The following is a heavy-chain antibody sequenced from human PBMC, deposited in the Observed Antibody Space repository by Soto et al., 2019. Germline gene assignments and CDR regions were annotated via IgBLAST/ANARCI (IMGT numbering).Heavy chain of an antibody. CDR3: ARCDWDSPYWYFDL. J-gene: IGHJ2*01. V-gene: IGHV3-48*04. CDR2: ISSSSSTI. Sequence: GGSLRLSCAASGFTFSSYSMNWVRQAPGKGLEWVSYISSSSSTIYYADSVKGRFTISRDNAKNSLYLQMNSLRAEDKAVYYCARCDWDSPYWYFDLWGRGTLVTVSS. CDR1: GFTFSSYS. D-gene: IGHD3-9*01.